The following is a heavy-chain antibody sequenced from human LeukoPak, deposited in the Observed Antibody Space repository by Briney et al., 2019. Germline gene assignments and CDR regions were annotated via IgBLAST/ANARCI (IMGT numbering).Heavy chain of an antibody. D-gene: IGHD4-23*01. CDR3: ANSYDGKIVPFDN. CDR2: IYSSGNT. J-gene: IGHJ4*02. CDR1: GASTTNSY. V-gene: IGHV4-4*09. Sequence: PSETLSLTCTVSGASTTNSYWNWVRQPPGKGLEWIGYIYSSGNTTHNSSPKSRATISLDVSKNQFSLKLTSVTAADTAVYYCANSYDGKIVPFDNWGQGALVAVSS.